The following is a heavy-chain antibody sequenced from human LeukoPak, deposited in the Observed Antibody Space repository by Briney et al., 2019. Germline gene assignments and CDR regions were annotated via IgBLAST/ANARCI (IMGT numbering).Heavy chain of an antibody. Sequence: SETLSLTCTVSGGSISGHYWSWIRQSPGKGLEWLGYIYYSGNTAYNPSLKSRITISVDTSKNQFSLRLNSVTAADTAVYYCARETTALDYWGQGTLVTVSS. CDR1: GGSISGHY. CDR3: ARETTALDY. J-gene: IGHJ4*02. CDR2: IYYSGNT. V-gene: IGHV4-59*11. D-gene: IGHD1-1*01.